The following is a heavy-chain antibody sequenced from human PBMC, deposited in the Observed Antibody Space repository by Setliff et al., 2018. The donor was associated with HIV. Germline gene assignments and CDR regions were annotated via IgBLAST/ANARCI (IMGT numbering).Heavy chain of an antibody. Sequence: TLSLTCTVSGASISTYYWSWIRQTPRKGLEWIGYIYSSGMTSGSTNYSPTLKPRLTISLAASGNQFSLNLTSVTAADTATYYCARGNWGSIERFDYWGQGILVTVSS. D-gene: IGHD7-27*01. CDR2: IYSSGMTSGST. J-gene: IGHJ4*02. CDR3: ARGNWGSIERFDY. CDR1: GASISTYY. V-gene: IGHV4-59*01.